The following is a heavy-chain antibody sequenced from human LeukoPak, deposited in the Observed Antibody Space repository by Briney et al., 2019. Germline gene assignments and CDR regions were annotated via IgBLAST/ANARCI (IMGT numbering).Heavy chain of an antibody. J-gene: IGHJ4*02. CDR2: INPNSGGT. V-gene: IGHV1-2*02. D-gene: IGHD3-22*01. CDR1: GYTFTGYY. CDR3: ARVDSSGYYYVY. Sequence: ASVKVSCKASGYTFTGYYMHWVRQAPGQGLEWMGWINPNSGGTNYAQKFQGRVTMTGDTSISTAYMELSRLRSDDTAVYYCARVDSSGYYYVYWGQGTLVTVSS.